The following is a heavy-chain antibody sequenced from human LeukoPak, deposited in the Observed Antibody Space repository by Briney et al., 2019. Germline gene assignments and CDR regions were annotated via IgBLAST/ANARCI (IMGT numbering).Heavy chain of an antibody. J-gene: IGHJ4*02. V-gene: IGHV3-21*01. CDR3: AKRFSDFWSLDY. CDR1: GFTFSSYN. Sequence: PGGSLRLSCAASGFTFSSYNMNWVRQAPGKGLEWVSSISTSSSYIYYADSVKGRFTISRDNAKNSLSLQINSLRAEDTAVYYCAKRFSDFWSLDYWGQGTLVTVSS. CDR2: ISTSSSYI. D-gene: IGHD3-3*01.